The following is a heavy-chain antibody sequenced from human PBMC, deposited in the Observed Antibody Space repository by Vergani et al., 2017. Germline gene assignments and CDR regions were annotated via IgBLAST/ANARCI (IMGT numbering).Heavy chain of an antibody. CDR3: AKSRVRLVGFDY. CDR1: GFTFSSYG. J-gene: IGHJ4*02. CDR2: ILYDGSNK. V-gene: IGHV3-30*18. D-gene: IGHD6-19*01. Sequence: QVQLVESGGGVVQPGRSLRLSCAASGFTFSSYGMHWVRQAPGKGLEWVAVILYDGSNKYYADSVKGRFTISRDNSKNTLYLQMNSLRAEDTAVYYCAKSRVRLVGFDYWGQGTLVTVSS.